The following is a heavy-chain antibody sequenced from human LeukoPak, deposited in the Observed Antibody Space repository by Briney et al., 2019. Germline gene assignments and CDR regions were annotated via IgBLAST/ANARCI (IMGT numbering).Heavy chain of an antibody. Sequence: GGSLRLSCAASGFTFSSYAMSWVRQAPGKGLEWVSAINGSGGSTYYADSVKGRFTISRDNSKNTLYLQMNSLRAEDTAVYYCAKDLRDTMVRGVIITSYYYYYYGMDVWGQGTTVTVSS. CDR3: AKDLRDTMVRGVIITSYYYYYYGMDV. CDR2: INGSGGST. CDR1: GFTFSSYA. V-gene: IGHV3-23*01. D-gene: IGHD3-10*01. J-gene: IGHJ6*02.